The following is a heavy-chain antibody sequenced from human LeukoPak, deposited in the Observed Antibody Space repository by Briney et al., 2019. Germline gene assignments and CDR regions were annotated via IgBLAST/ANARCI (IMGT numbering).Heavy chain of an antibody. V-gene: IGHV1-2*02. CDR2: INPNSGGT. J-gene: IGHJ4*02. D-gene: IGHD5-24*01. CDR1: GYTFTGYC. Sequence: ASVKVSCKASGYTFTGYCMHWVRQAPGQGLEWMGWINPNSGGTNYAQKFQGRVTMTRDTSISTAYMELSRLRSDDTAVYYCARGIEKGATAQVGRWGQGTLVTVSS. CDR3: ARGIEKGATAQVGR.